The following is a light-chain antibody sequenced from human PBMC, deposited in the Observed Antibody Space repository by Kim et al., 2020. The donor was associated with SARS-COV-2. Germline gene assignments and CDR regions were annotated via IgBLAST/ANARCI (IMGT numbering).Light chain of an antibody. Sequence: PPGDRATPSCRASQSVSSSYLAWYQQKPGQAPRLLIYGASSRATGIPDRFSGSGSGTDFTLTISRLEPEDFAVYYCQQYGSSPWTFGQGTKVDIK. V-gene: IGKV3-20*01. CDR2: GAS. CDR3: QQYGSSPWT. J-gene: IGKJ1*01. CDR1: QSVSSSY.